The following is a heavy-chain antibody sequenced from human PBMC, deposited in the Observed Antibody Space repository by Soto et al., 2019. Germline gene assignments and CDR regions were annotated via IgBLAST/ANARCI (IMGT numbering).Heavy chain of an antibody. CDR1: NGSRSPHF. V-gene: IGHV4-34*01. CDR2: INHRGST. D-gene: IGHD5-18*01. CDR3: ARGRSYGCNS. Sequence: NPSETPGLTSGVYNGSRSPHFWSWIRQSPVKGLEWIGEINHRGSTNYNPSLKSRASISIDMSQNQVSLKVTSVTAADTAIYYCARGRSYGCNSWGQGTLVPVSA. J-gene: IGHJ4*02.